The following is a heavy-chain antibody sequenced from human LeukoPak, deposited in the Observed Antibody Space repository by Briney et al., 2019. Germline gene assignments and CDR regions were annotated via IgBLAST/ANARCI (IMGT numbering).Heavy chain of an antibody. V-gene: IGHV3-48*04. Sequence: SGGSLRLSCAASGFTFSSYSMDWVRQAPGKGLEWVSYISSSSSTIYYADSVKGRFTISRDNAKNSLYLQMNSLRAEDTAVYYCARTALDPFYSNYFLAQPSDYWGQGTLVTVSS. D-gene: IGHD4-4*01. CDR3: ARTALDPFYSNYFLAQPSDY. J-gene: IGHJ4*02. CDR2: ISSSSSTI. CDR1: GFTFSSYS.